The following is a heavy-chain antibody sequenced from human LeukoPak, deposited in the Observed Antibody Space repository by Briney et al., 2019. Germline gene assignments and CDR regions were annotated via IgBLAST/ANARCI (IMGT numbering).Heavy chain of an antibody. CDR1: GGSFSGYY. CDR2: INHGGST. V-gene: IGHV4-34*01. J-gene: IGHJ4*02. Sequence: PSETLSLTCAVYGGSFSGYYWGWIRQPPGKGLEWIGEINHGGSTNYNPSLKSRVTISVDTCKNQFSLKLSSVTAADTAVYYCAREKAGTTAPFDYWGQGTLVTVSS. CDR3: AREKAGTTAPFDY. D-gene: IGHD1-7*01.